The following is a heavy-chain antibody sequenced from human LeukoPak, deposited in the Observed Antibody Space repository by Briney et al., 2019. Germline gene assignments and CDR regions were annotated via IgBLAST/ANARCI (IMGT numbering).Heavy chain of an antibody. CDR3: ARDKSGSGNYIDY. D-gene: IGHD3-10*01. J-gene: IGHJ4*02. CDR2: ISGYNGNT. Sequence: ASVKVSCKASGYTFTSYGISWVRQAPGQGLEWMGWISGYNGNTNYAQNLQGRVTVTTDTSTSTAYMELRSLTSDDAAVYYCARDKSGSGNYIDYWGQGTLVTVSS. V-gene: IGHV1-18*01. CDR1: GYTFTSYG.